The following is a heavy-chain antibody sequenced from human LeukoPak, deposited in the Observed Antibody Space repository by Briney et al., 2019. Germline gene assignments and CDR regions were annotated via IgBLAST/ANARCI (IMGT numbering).Heavy chain of an antibody. Sequence: GGSLRLSCAASGFTFRNYGLHWVRQAPGKGLEWLAVISYDGRNKYYADSVKGRFTISRDNSKNTLYLQMNSLRAEDTAVYYCAKAEYCTGARCYSAAFAYWGQGTLVTVSS. CDR3: AKAEYCTGARCYSAAFAY. V-gene: IGHV3-30*18. CDR2: ISYDGRNK. CDR1: GFTFRNYG. J-gene: IGHJ4*02. D-gene: IGHD2-8*02.